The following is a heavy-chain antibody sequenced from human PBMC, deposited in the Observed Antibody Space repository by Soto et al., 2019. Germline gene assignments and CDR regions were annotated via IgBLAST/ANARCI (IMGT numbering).Heavy chain of an antibody. CDR3: ERVACGFQYCSSTSCKGRYDYYGMDV. CDR2: IKQDGSEK. Sequence: EVQLVESGGGLVQPGGSLRLSCAASGFTFSSYWMSWVRQAPGKGLEWVANIKQDGSEKYYVDSVKGRFTISGDNAKNAMYLQMNSLRAEDTAVYDCERVACGFQYCSSTSCKGRYDYYGMDVWGKVTTVTVSS. D-gene: IGHD2-2*01. J-gene: IGHJ6*04. V-gene: IGHV3-7*01. CDR1: GFTFSSYW.